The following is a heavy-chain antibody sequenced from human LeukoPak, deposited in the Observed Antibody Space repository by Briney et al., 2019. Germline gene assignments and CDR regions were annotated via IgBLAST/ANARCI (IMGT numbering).Heavy chain of an antibody. Sequence: PSETLSLTCTVSGGSISGSSYFWRSIRQPPGKGLEWIGSIYYSGSTYYNPSLKSRVTISVDMSKNQFSLKLNSVTAADTAVYYCGRQAAAGAGGDYWDQGTLVTVSS. CDR3: GRQAAAGAGGDY. V-gene: IGHV4-39*01. CDR2: IYYSGST. CDR1: GGSISGSSYF. D-gene: IGHD6-13*01. J-gene: IGHJ4*02.